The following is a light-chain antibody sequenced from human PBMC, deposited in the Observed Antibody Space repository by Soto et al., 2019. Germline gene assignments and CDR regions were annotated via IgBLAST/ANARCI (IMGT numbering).Light chain of an antibody. V-gene: IGLV2-14*03. CDR2: DVN. J-gene: IGLJ3*02. Sequence: QSALTQPASESGSPGQSITISCTGSSSDVGGYNYVSWYQQHPGKAPKLIIYDVNNRPSGVSDRFSGSKSGNTASLTISGLQAEDEADYYCGSYTSSSTLGVFGGGTKLTVL. CDR3: GSYTSSSTLGV. CDR1: SSDVGGYNY.